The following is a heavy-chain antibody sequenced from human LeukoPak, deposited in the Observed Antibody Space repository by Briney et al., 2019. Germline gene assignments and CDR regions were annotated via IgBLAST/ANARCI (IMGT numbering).Heavy chain of an antibody. CDR2: IYYSGST. J-gene: IGHJ6*03. CDR1: GGSISSRSYY. D-gene: IGHD2-2*02. CDR3: ARDDCSSTSCYKGYYYYYYMDV. V-gene: IGHV4-39*07. Sequence: SETLSLTCTVSGGSISSRSYYWAWIRQSPGKGLEWLGIIYYSGSTYYNPSLESRVTISVDTSKNQFSLKLSSVTAADMAVYYCARDDCSSTSCYKGYYYYYYMDVWGKGTTVTVSS.